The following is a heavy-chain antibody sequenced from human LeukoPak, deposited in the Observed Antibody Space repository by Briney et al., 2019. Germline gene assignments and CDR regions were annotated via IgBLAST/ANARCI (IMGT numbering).Heavy chain of an antibody. J-gene: IGHJ3*02. D-gene: IGHD2-15*01. CDR1: GFTFSYYG. CDR2: ISSDGSSK. Sequence: QPGGSLRLTCVASGFTFSYYGIHWVRQAPGKGLEWVAVISSDGSSKYYEDSVKGRFTISRDNSKKTLYLQMNSLRTEDTAVYYCAKGGRVVVSMGDAFDIWGQGTTVTVSS. CDR3: AKGGRVVVSMGDAFDI. V-gene: IGHV3-30*18.